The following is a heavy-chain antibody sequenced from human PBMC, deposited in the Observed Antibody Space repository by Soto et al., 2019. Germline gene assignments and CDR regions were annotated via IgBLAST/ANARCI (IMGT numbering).Heavy chain of an antibody. Sequence: ASVKVSCKASGYTFTSYAMNWVRQAPGQGLEWMGWINTNTGNPTYAQGFTGRFVFSLDTSVSTAYLQICSLKAEDTAVYYCAREYCISTSCYLGYNWFDPWGQGTLVTVSS. J-gene: IGHJ5*02. CDR1: GYTFTSYA. CDR3: AREYCISTSCYLGYNWFDP. D-gene: IGHD2-2*01. CDR2: INTNTGNP. V-gene: IGHV7-4-1*01.